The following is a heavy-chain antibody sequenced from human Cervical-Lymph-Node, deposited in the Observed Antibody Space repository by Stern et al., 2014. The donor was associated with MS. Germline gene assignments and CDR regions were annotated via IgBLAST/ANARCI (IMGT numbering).Heavy chain of an antibody. CDR3: ARSLRHIVVVPEIFDY. CDR2: IYSSGST. V-gene: IGHV4-59*01. D-gene: IGHD2-2*01. Sequence: QVQLQESGPGLVKPSETLSLTCTVSGGSISGYYWSWIRQPPGKGLAWIGYIYSSGSTNYNPSLKSRVTMSVDTSKDQFSLKLSSVTAADTAVYYCARSLRHIVVVPEIFDYWGQGTLVTVSS. CDR1: GGSISGYY. J-gene: IGHJ4*02.